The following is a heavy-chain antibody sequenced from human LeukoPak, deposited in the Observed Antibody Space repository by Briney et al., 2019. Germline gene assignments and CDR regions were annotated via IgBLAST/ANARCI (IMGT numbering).Heavy chain of an antibody. Sequence: SETLSLTCTVSGGSISSYYWSWVRQPPGKGLELICYIYSPGTTNHTPSLTTRVPISVDTSKNHFSLKLSSVPAADTAVYYFARDCWFDPGGQGTLGTVS. CDR3: ARDCWFDP. J-gene: IGHJ5*02. CDR1: GGSISSYY. V-gene: IGHV4-59*01. CDR2: IYSPGTT.